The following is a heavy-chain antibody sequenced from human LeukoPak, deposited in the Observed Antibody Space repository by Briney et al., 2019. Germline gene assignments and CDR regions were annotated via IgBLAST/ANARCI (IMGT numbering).Heavy chain of an antibody. Sequence: GGSLRLSCAASGFTFSSYAMHWVRQAPGKGLEWVAVISYDGSNKYYADSVKGRFTISRDNSKNTLYLQMNSLRAEDTAVYYCANQGKEAHLSYFTAAGTGSYYFDYWGQGTLVTVSS. CDR3: ANQGKEAHLSYFTAAGTGSYYFDY. CDR1: GFTFSSYA. CDR2: ISYDGSNK. J-gene: IGHJ4*02. V-gene: IGHV3-30-3*01. D-gene: IGHD6-13*01.